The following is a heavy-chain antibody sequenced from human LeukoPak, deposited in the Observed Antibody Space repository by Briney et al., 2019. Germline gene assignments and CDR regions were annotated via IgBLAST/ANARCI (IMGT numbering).Heavy chain of an antibody. D-gene: IGHD3-3*01. J-gene: IGHJ4*02. V-gene: IGHV4-59*08. CDR2: IHYNGIT. CDR1: GSMYNYY. CDR3: ARINVLRFLEWSFDY. Sequence: PSETLSLTCTVSGSMYNYYWSWIRQPPGKGLEWIGYIHYNGITNYNPSLKSRVTMSLDTSKNQVSLKLNSVTAADTAVYYCARINVLRFLEWSFDYWGQGTLVTVSS.